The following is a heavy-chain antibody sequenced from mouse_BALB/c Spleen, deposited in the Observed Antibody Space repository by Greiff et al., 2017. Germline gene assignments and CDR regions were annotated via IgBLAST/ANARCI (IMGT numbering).Heavy chain of an antibody. Sequence: EVKLVESGGGLVKPGGSLKLSCAASGFTFSDYYMYWVRQTPEKRLEWVATISDGGSYTYYPDSVKGRFTISRDNAKNNLYLQMSSLKSEDTAMYYCARDRGGTSYAMDYWGQGTSVTVSS. V-gene: IGHV5-4*02. CDR1: GFTFSDYY. J-gene: IGHJ4*01. CDR2: ISDGGSYT. D-gene: IGHD3-1*01. CDR3: ARDRGGTSYAMDY.